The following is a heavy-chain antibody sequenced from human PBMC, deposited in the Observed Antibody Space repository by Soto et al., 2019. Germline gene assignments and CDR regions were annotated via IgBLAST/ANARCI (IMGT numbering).Heavy chain of an antibody. CDR1: GYTFTSYG. CDR3: ARDQRYYDSSGYLVGNWFDP. V-gene: IGHV1-18*01. J-gene: IGHJ5*02. CDR2: ISAYNGNT. Sequence: QVQLVQSGAEVKKPGASVKVSCKASGYTFTSYGLTWVRQAPGQGLEWMGWISAYNGNTNYAQKLQGRVTMTTDTPTSTAYMELRSLRSDDTAVYYCARDQRYYDSSGYLVGNWFDPWGQGTLVTVSS. D-gene: IGHD3-22*01.